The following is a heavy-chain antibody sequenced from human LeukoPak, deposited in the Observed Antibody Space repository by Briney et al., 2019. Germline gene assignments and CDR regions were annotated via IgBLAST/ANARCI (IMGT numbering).Heavy chain of an antibody. CDR3: ARDLSYDSSGYATGY. CDR1: GFTFSSYG. CDR2: IWYDGSNK. D-gene: IGHD3-22*01. Sequence: GGSLRLSCAASGFTFSSYGMHWVRQAPGKGLEWVAVIWYDGSNKYYADSVKGRFTISRDNSKNTLYLQTNSLRAEDTAVYYCARDLSYDSSGYATGYWGQGTLVTVSS. J-gene: IGHJ4*02. V-gene: IGHV3-33*01.